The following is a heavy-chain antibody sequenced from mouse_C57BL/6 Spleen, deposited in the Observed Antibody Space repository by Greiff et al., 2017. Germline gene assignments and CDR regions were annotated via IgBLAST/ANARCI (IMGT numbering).Heavy chain of an antibody. CDR3: TSSGLVYDLRFAY. V-gene: IGHV1-15*01. D-gene: IGHD2-3*01. CDR1: GYTFTDYE. CDR2: IDPETGGT. Sequence: VKLQESGAELVRPGASVTLSCKASGYTFTDYEMHWVKQTPVHGLEWIGAIDPETGGTAYNQKFKGKAILTADKSSSTAYMELRSLTSEDSAVYYCTSSGLVYDLRFAYWGQGTLVTVSA. J-gene: IGHJ3*01.